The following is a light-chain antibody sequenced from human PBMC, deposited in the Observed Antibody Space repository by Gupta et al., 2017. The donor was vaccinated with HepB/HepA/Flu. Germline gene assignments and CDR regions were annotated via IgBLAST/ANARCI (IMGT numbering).Light chain of an antibody. CDR3: QTWDSTTVV. CDR2: ENN. J-gene: IGLJ2*01. Sequence: SYDLAQSPSVSVSPGQTASITCSGDKLGNNYAYWLQEKPGQSPVLVIYENNKRPSGIPERFSGSNSGNTASLTISGTQAMDEADYYCQTWDSTTVVFGGGTKLTVL. CDR1: KLGNNY. V-gene: IGLV3-1*01.